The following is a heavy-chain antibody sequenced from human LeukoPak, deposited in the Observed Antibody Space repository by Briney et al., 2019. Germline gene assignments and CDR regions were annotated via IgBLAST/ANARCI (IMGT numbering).Heavy chain of an antibody. Sequence: GRSLRLSCTTSGFTFGDYAKDWVRQAPGKGLEWVGFIRTKAYNGATEYAASVKGRFTISRDDSKSIAYLQMNSLRTEDTAVYFCARQVVVGQTYFDYWGQGTLVTVSS. CDR2: IRTKAYNGAT. V-gene: IGHV3-49*04. D-gene: IGHD2-2*01. CDR1: GFTFGDYA. J-gene: IGHJ4*02. CDR3: ARQVVVGQTYFDY.